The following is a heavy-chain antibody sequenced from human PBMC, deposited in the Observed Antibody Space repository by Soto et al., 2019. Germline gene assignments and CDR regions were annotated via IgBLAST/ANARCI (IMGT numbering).Heavy chain of an antibody. CDR2: IIPIFGTA. D-gene: IGHD3-10*01. Sequence: SVKFSCKASGGTFSSYAISWVRQAPGQGLEWMGGIIPIFGTANYAQKFQGRVTITADESTSTAYMELSSLRSEDTAVYYCARSLSLWFGAPGYFDYWGQGTLVTVSS. CDR1: GGTFSSYA. J-gene: IGHJ4*02. V-gene: IGHV1-69*13. CDR3: ARSLSLWFGAPGYFDY.